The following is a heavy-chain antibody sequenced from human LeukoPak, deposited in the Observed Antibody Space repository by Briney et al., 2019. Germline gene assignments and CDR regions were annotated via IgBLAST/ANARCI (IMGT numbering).Heavy chain of an antibody. CDR3: ARGGIPHGDSTLLWLFGSGWYDKFYYFDY. Sequence: PGGSLRLSWAASGFTFSSYWMSWVRKAPGKGLEWLANIKQDGSEKYYLDSVKGRFTISRDNAKNSLYLQMNSLRAEDTAVYYCARGGIPHGDSTLLWLFGSGWYDKFYYFDYWGQGTLVTVSS. CDR1: GFTFSSYW. D-gene: IGHD6-19*01. CDR2: IKQDGSEK. J-gene: IGHJ4*02. V-gene: IGHV3-7*01.